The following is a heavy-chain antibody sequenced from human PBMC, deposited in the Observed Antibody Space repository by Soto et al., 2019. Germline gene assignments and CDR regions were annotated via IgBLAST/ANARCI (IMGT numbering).Heavy chain of an antibody. CDR1: GFTFDDYT. D-gene: IGHD1-1*01. J-gene: IGHJ6*02. Sequence: EVQLVESGGGVVQPGGSLRLSCAASGFTFDDYTMHWVRQAPGKGLEWVSIISWDGGSTYYADSVKGRFTISRDNSKNSLYLQMNSLRTEDTALYYCAKDLNDGGFDYYYGMDVWGQGTTVTVSS. CDR3: AKDLNDGGFDYYYGMDV. CDR2: ISWDGGST. V-gene: IGHV3-43*01.